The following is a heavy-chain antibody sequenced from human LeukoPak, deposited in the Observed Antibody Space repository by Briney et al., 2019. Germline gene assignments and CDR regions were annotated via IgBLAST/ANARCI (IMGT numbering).Heavy chain of an antibody. CDR1: GGSISSSSYY. J-gene: IGHJ4*02. CDR2: IYYSGST. V-gene: IGHV4-39*01. Sequence: PSETLSLTCTVSGGSISSSSYYWGWLRQPPGKGLEWIGSIYYSGSTYYNPSLKSRVTISVDTSKNQFSLKLSSVTAADTAVYYCARPLWFLNGPFDYWGQGTLVTVSS. CDR3: ARPLWFLNGPFDY. D-gene: IGHD2-21*01.